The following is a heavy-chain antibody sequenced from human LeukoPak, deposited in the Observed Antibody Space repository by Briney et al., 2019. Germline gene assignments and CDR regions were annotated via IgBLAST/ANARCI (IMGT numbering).Heavy chain of an antibody. CDR3: ARDAEMATIFDY. Sequence: PGGSLRLSCAASGFSFSSYSMNWVRQAPGKGLEWVSYISGSGNAKHYTDSVKGRFTISRDNAKNALYLQMNSLRAEDTAVYYCARDAEMATIFDYWGQGTLVTVSS. V-gene: IGHV3-48*01. J-gene: IGHJ4*02. CDR1: GFSFSSYS. D-gene: IGHD5-24*01. CDR2: ISGSGNAK.